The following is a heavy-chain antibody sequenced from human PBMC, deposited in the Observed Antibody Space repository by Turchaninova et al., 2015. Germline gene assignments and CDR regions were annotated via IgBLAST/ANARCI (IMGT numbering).Heavy chain of an antibody. V-gene: IGHV2-5*02. Sequence: QITLKESGTTLVKHTQTLTLPCTFSGYSLTTSGAGVGWIRQPPGKAREWLAVSYWDDDKRYRPSLRSRLTITKDTSKNQVVLTMTNMDPLDTATYYCAHRLAVGSPWDLGYFDYWGQGTLVTVSS. D-gene: IGHD1-26*01. J-gene: IGHJ4*02. CDR1: GYSLTTSGAG. CDR2: SYWDDDK. CDR3: AHRLAVGSPWDLGYFDY.